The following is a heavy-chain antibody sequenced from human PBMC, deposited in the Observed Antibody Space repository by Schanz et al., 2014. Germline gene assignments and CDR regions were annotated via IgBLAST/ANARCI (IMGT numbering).Heavy chain of an antibody. J-gene: IGHJ5*02. V-gene: IGHV1-69*09. CDR2: IIPILGIA. Sequence: QVQLVQSGAEVKKPGASVKVSCKASGYTFTSDSMHWVRQAPGQGLEWMGRIIPILGIANYAQKFQGRVTITADKSTSTASMELSGLRSEDTAVYYCAREVGLYDRGWFDPWGQGTLVTVSS. D-gene: IGHD3-22*01. CDR3: AREVGLYDRGWFDP. CDR1: GYTFTSDS.